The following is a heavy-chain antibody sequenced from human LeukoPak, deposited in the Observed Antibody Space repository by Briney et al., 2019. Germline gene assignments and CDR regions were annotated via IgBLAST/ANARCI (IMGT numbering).Heavy chain of an antibody. CDR3: ARGWYSSSWYFY. Sequence: SETLSLTCAVYGGSFSGYYWSWIRQPPGKGLEWIGETNHSGSTNYNPSLKSRVTISVDTSKNQFSLKLSSVTAADTAVYYCARGWYSSSWYFYWGQGTLVTVSS. V-gene: IGHV4-34*01. CDR1: GGSFSGYY. D-gene: IGHD6-13*01. CDR2: TNHSGST. J-gene: IGHJ4*02.